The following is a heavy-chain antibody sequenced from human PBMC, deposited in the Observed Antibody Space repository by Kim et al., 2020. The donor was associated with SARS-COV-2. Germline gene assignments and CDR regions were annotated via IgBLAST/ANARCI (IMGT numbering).Heavy chain of an antibody. V-gene: IGHV1-8*01. CDR2: MNPNSGNT. Sequence: ASVKVSCKASGYTFTSYDINWVRQATGQGLEWMGWMNPNSGNTGYAQKFQGRVTMTRNTSISTAYMELSSLRSEDTAVYYCARSRLRFLEWLLVGYYYGMDVWGQGTTVTVSS. J-gene: IGHJ6*02. CDR1: GYTFTSYD. CDR3: ARSRLRFLEWLLVGYYYGMDV. D-gene: IGHD3-3*01.